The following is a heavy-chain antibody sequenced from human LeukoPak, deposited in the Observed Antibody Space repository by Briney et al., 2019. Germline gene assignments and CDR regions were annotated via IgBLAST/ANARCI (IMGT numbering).Heavy chain of an antibody. V-gene: IGHV1-46*01. J-gene: IGHJ4*02. CDR1: GYIFTSHK. D-gene: IGHD6-19*01. Sequence: ASVTVSCKPSGYIFTSHKIHWVRQAPGHGLEWMAIIDPNGRTTYAQKVQDRVTLTRDTSTRTFYMELSSLRSEDTAVYYCARDRSAWSYSFDYWGQGTLVTVSS. CDR3: ARDRSAWSYSFDY. CDR2: IDPNGRT.